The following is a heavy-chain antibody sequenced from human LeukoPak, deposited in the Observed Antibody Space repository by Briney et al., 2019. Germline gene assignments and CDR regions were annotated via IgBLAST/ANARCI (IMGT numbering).Heavy chain of an antibody. CDR2: FDPEDGET. Sequence: ASVKVSCKVSGCTLTELSMHWVRQAPGKGLEWMGGFDPEDGETIYAQKFQGRVTMTEDTSTDTAYMELSSLRSEDTAVYYCATVSYYDSSGYTNWFDPWGQGTLVTVSS. J-gene: IGHJ5*02. V-gene: IGHV1-24*01. CDR1: GCTLTELS. CDR3: ATVSYYDSSGYTNWFDP. D-gene: IGHD3-22*01.